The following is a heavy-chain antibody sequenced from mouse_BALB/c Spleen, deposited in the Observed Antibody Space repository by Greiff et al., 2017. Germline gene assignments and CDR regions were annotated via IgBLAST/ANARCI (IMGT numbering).Heavy chain of an antibody. J-gene: IGHJ3*01. CDR1: GFTFSDYY. V-gene: IGHV5-4*02. CDR3: ARARSTMITTFAY. Sequence: EVKVVESGGGLVKPGGSLKLSCAASGFTFSDYYMYWVRQTPEKRLEWVATISDGGSYTYYPDSVKGRFTISRDNAKNNLYLQMSSLKSEDTAMYYCARARSTMITTFAYWGQGTLVTVSA. CDR2: ISDGGSYT. D-gene: IGHD2-4*01.